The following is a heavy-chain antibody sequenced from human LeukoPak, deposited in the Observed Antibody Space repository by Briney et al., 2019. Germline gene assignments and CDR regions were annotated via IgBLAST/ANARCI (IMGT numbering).Heavy chain of an antibody. Sequence: GGSLRLSCAASGVTFSSYWMHWVRQAPGKGLVWVSRINNDGSSAYYADSVKGRFTISRDNAENTLYLQMDSLRAEDTAVYYCATYGLGTYPLEDWGQGTLVTVSS. CDR3: ATYGLGTYPLED. V-gene: IGHV3-74*01. J-gene: IGHJ4*02. D-gene: IGHD3-10*01. CDR2: INNDGSSA. CDR1: GVTFSSYW.